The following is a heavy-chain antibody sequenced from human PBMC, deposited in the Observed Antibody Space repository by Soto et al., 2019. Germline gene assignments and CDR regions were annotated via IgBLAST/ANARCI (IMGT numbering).Heavy chain of an antibody. CDR2: IYTSGST. J-gene: IGHJ6*02. CDR3: ARVQFGARLSLDYYYGMDV. D-gene: IGHD6-6*01. V-gene: IGHV4-4*07. CDR1: GGAISSYY. Sequence: HVQLQESGPGLVKPSETLSLTCTVYGGAISSYYWSWIRQPAGKGLEWIGRIYTSGSTNYNPSLKSPVTMSVDTSKNHFALKLRSVAAEDTNVYYCARVQFGARLSLDYYYGMDVWGQGTTVTVSS.